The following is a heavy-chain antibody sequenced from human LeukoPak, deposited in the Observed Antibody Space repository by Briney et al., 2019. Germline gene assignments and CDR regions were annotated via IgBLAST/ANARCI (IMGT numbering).Heavy chain of an antibody. V-gene: IGHV3-15*01. D-gene: IGHD6-19*01. J-gene: IGHJ4*02. CDR1: GFTFSNAW. Sequence: AGSLRLSCAASGFTFSNAWMSWVRQAPGKGLEWVGRITSKTDGGTTDYAAPVKGRFTISRDDSKNTLYLQMNSLKTEDTAVYYCTTTTVAGTVDYWGQGTLVTVSS. CDR2: ITSKTDGGTT. CDR3: TTTTVAGTVDY.